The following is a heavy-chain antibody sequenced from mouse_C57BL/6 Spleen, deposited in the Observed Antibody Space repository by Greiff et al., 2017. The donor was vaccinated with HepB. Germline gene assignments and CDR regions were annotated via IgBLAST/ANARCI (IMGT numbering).Heavy chain of an antibody. V-gene: IGHV1-74*01. Sequence: QVQLQQPGAELVKPGASVKVSCKASGYTFTSYWMHWVKQRPGQGLEWIGRIHPSDSDTNYNQKFKGKATLTVDKSSSTAYMQLSSLTSEDSAVYYSAIAPLHYYGSSYDWYFDVWGTGTTVTVSS. CDR3: AIAPLHYYGSSYDWYFDV. J-gene: IGHJ1*03. CDR1: GYTFTSYW. D-gene: IGHD1-1*01. CDR2: IHPSDSDT.